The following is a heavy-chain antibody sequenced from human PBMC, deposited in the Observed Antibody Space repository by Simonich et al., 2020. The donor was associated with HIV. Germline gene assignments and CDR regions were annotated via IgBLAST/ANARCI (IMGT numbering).Heavy chain of an antibody. CDR2: INHSGST. D-gene: IGHD6-13*01. CDR3: ARKHSSSWYPDWFDP. V-gene: IGHV4-34*01. CDR1: GESLSGYY. J-gene: IGHJ5*02. Sequence: QVQLQQWGAGLLKPSETLSLICADYGESLSGYYWSWIRQPPGKGLEWIGEINHSGSTNYNPSLKGRVTISVDTSKNQCSLKLSSVTAADTAVYYCARKHSSSWYPDWFDPWGQGTLVTVSS.